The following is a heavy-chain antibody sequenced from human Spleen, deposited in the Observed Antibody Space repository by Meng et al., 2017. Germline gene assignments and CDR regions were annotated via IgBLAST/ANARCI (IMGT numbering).Heavy chain of an antibody. D-gene: IGHD3-16*01. Sequence: QKVDGGLLEHTLTVSPSCVVCVGYFRDCCWSWICQPPGTGRELIWDVEHCESANYYSSLASRATITVYTSKNNHPLKLRSGSAADSDVYDCSSGTAIMAHYFDYWGQGTLVTVSS. CDR3: SSGTAIMAHYFDY. J-gene: IGHJ4*02. CDR2: VEHCESA. V-gene: IGHV4-34*01. CDR1: VGYFRDCC.